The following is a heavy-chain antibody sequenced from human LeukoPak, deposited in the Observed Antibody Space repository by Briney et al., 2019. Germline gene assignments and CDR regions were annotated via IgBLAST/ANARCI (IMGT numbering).Heavy chain of an antibody. CDR2: INHSGST. V-gene: IGHV4-34*01. Sequence: SETLSLTCTVSGGSISSYYWSWIRQPPGKGLEWIGEINHSGSTNYNPSLKSRVTIPVDTSKNQFSLKLSSVTAADTAVYYCAREENYDLNVWGKGTTVTVSS. CDR3: AREENYDLNV. J-gene: IGHJ6*04. CDR1: GGSISSYY.